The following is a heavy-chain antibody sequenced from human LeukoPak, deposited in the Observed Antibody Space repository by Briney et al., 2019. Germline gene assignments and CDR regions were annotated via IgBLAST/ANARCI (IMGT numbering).Heavy chain of an antibody. Sequence: GGSLRLSCAASGFIFDDYDMSWVRQAPGKGLEWVSGINWNGGSTAYADSVKGRFTISRDNAKNSLYLQMNSLRAEDTALYYCASITRDYWGQGTLVTVSS. J-gene: IGHJ4*02. CDR1: GFIFDDYD. D-gene: IGHD3-10*01. CDR3: ASITRDY. V-gene: IGHV3-20*04. CDR2: INWNGGST.